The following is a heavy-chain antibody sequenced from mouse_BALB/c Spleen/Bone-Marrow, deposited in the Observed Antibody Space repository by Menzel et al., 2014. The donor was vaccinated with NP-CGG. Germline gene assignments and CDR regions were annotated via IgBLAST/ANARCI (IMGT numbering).Heavy chain of an antibody. CDR2: IDPANGNT. J-gene: IGHJ1*01. V-gene: IGHV14-3*02. CDR3: VYGRDWYFDV. D-gene: IGHD1-1*01. Sequence: EVKLMESGAELVKPGASVKLSCTASGFNIKGTYMHWVKERPEQGLEWIGRIDPANGNTKYDPKFQGKATITADTSSNTAYLQLSSLTPEDTAVYYCVYGRDWYFDVWGAGTTVTVSS. CDR1: GFNIKGTY.